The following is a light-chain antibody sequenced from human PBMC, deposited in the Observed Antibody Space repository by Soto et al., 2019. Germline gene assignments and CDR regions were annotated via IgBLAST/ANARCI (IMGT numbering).Light chain of an antibody. CDR3: SSYTSRSTYV. Sequence: QSVLTQPASVSGSPGQSITISCTGTSSDVGGYNYVSWYQQHPGKAPKVMIYDVSNRPSGVSNRFSGSKSGNTASLSISGLQVEDEADYYCSSYTSRSTYVFGTGTKVTVL. CDR2: DVS. V-gene: IGLV2-14*01. J-gene: IGLJ1*01. CDR1: SSDVGGYNY.